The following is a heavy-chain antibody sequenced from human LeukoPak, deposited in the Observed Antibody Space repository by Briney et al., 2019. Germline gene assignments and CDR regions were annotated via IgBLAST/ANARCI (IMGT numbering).Heavy chain of an antibody. Sequence: ASVKVSCKASGYTFTSYYMHWVRQAPGQGLEWMGIINPSGGSTSYAQKFQGRVTMTRDTSTSTVYMELSSLRSEDTAVYYCARGLQRITIFGVVKNGDYRGQGTLVTVSS. CDR1: GYTFTSYY. V-gene: IGHV1-46*01. J-gene: IGHJ4*02. CDR3: ARGLQRITIFGVVKNGDY. CDR2: INPSGGST. D-gene: IGHD3-3*01.